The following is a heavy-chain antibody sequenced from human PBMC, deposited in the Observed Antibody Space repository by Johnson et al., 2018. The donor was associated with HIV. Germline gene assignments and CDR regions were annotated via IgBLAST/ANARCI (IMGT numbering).Heavy chain of an antibody. CDR1: GFTFTDYY. V-gene: IGHV3-11*01. CDR3: AREIIVGPTTSDSDAFDI. Sequence: QVQLVESGGSLVKPGGSMRLSCAASGFTFTDYYMTWIRQAPGKGLEWVSHISTSGGGIYYADSVKGRFTISRDNAKNSLYLQMNSLRAEDTALYYCAREIIVGPTTSDSDAFDIWGQGTIVSVSS. CDR2: ISTSGGGI. D-gene: IGHD1-26*01. J-gene: IGHJ3*02.